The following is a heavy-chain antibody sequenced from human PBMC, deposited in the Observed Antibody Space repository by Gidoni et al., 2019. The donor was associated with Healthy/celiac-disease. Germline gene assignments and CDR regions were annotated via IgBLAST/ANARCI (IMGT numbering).Heavy chain of an antibody. CDR1: GFTFSSYE. J-gene: IGHJ6*02. CDR2: ISSSGSTI. D-gene: IGHD7-27*01. CDR3: ERDRGSGELYYYGMDV. Sequence: VQLVESGGGLVQPGGSLRLSCAASGFTFSSYEMNWVRQAPGKGLECVSYISSSGSTIYYADSVKGRFTISRDNAKNSLYLQMNSLRAEDTAVYYCERDRGSGELYYYGMDVWGQGTTVTVSS. V-gene: IGHV3-48*03.